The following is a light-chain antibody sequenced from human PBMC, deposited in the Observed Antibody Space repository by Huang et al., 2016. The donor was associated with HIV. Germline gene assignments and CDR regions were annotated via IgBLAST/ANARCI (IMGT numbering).Light chain of an antibody. CDR3: QQYNNWPPGT. CDR2: GTS. CDR1: QSISNN. J-gene: IGKJ2*01. Sequence: IVMTQSPATLSVSLGERATLSCRASQSISNNLAWYQQSPGQAPRRLIYGTSTRATGIPARFSGSGSGTEFTLTISSLQSEDLAVYYCQQYNNWPPGTFGQGTKLQIK. V-gene: IGKV3-15*01.